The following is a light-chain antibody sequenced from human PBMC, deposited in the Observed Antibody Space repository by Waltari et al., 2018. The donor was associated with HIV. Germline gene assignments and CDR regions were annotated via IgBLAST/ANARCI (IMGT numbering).Light chain of an antibody. J-gene: IGLJ3*02. CDR3: CSYAGSSNWV. CDR1: SSDVGSHNL. Sequence: QSALTQPASVSGPPGQSLTISCTGSSSDVGSHNLVSWYQQHPGKAPKLIVYEGVNRPSGGANRFSGSKSSNTASLTISGLQAGDEADYYCCSYAGSSNWVFGGGTKLTVL. V-gene: IGLV2-23*01. CDR2: EGV.